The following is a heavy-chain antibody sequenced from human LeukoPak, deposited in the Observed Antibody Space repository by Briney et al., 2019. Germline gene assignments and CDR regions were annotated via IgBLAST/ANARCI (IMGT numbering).Heavy chain of an antibody. CDR2: ISSSSEYI. CDR3: AREEGGAGLYGFDI. Sequence: KPGGSLRLSCAASGFTFSSYSMNWVRQAPGKGLEWVASISSSSEYIYYADSLKGRFTISRDNAKNSLYLQMNSLRAEDTAVYYCAREEGGAGLYGFDIWGQGTMVTVSS. V-gene: IGHV3-21*01. D-gene: IGHD1-26*01. CDR1: GFTFSSYS. J-gene: IGHJ3*02.